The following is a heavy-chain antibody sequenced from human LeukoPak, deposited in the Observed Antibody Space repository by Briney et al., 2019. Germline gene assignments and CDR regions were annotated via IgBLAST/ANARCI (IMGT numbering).Heavy chain of an antibody. CDR1: GGSFSGYY. V-gene: IGHV4-34*01. Sequence: SETLSLTCAVYGGSFSGYYWSWIRQPPGKGLEGFGEINHSGSTNYNPSLKSRVTISVDTSKNQFSLKLSSVTAADTAVYYCARTAVAGVWPYYFDYWGQGTLVTVSS. D-gene: IGHD6-19*01. CDR2: INHSGST. J-gene: IGHJ4*02. CDR3: ARTAVAGVWPYYFDY.